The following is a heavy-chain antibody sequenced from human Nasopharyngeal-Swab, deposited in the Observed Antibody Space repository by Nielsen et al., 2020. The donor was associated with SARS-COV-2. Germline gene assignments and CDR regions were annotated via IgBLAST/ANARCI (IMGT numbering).Heavy chain of an antibody. CDR3: VRDRASSWAAEGAFEI. CDR2: IYRSGTT. V-gene: IGHV4-39*07. D-gene: IGHD6-13*01. J-gene: IGHJ3*02. CDR1: GGSISSSSYY. Sequence: SETLSLTCSVSGGSISSSSYYWGWIRQPPGKGLEWIGSIYRSGTTYYNPSLKSRVTISVDTSKSQFSLNLNSVTAADTAVYYCVRDRASSWAAEGAFEIWGQGTMVTVSS.